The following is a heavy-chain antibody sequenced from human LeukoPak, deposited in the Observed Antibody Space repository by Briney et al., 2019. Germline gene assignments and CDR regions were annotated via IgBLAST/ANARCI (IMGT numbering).Heavy chain of an antibody. CDR3: ARRGPGAADGKKSIDY. V-gene: IGHV4-39*01. J-gene: IGHJ4*02. CDR1: GGSISSSSCY. Sequence: PSETLSLTCTVSGGSISSSSCYWDWVRQPPGTGLEWIGSVCYSGSTYYNPSLMSRVTISVDTSKNQFSLRLNSMTAADTAVYHWARRGPGAADGKKSIDYGAREPLVPVPS. D-gene: IGHD5-24*01. CDR2: VCYSGST.